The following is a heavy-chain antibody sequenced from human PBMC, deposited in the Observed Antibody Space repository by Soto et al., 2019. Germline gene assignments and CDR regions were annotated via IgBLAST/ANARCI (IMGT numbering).Heavy chain of an antibody. CDR1: GFTFSSYA. CDR2: ISYDGSNK. J-gene: IGHJ4*02. CDR3: ARIADYYDSSGYSNRLRFFDY. D-gene: IGHD3-22*01. V-gene: IGHV3-30-3*01. Sequence: LRLSCAASGFTFSSYAMHWVRQAPGKGLEWVAVISYDGSNKYYADSVKGRFTISRDNSKNTLYLQMNSLRAEDTAVYYCARIADYYDSSGYSNRLRFFDYWGQGTLVTVSS.